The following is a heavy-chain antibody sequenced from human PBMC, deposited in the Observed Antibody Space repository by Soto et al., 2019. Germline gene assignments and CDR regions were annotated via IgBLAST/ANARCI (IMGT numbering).Heavy chain of an antibody. CDR3: ASLGWGGVTPLYN. V-gene: IGHV3-23*01. D-gene: IGHD3-16*01. CDR2: MGGSYT. CDR1: GFPFSSYA. Sequence: WGSLRLSCAASGFPFSSYAMSWVRQAPGKGREWVSVMGGSYTYYADSLKCLFTRSRDNSKNTLLLLMNSLRGDDTAVYYCASLGWGGVTPLYNWGPGTLVTVSS. J-gene: IGHJ4*02.